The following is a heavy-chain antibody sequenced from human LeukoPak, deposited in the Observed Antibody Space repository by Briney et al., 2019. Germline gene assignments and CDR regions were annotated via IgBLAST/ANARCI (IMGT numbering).Heavy chain of an antibody. V-gene: IGHV3-11*01. Sequence: PGGSLRLSCAASRFTLSDYYMSCIRQAPGKGLEWVSYISSSGNTIYYADSVKGRFTISRDNAKNSLYLQMNSLRAEDTAVYYCARQERGYSYDYWGQGTLVTVSS. D-gene: IGHD5-18*01. CDR3: ARQERGYSYDY. J-gene: IGHJ4*02. CDR1: RFTLSDYY. CDR2: ISSSGNTI.